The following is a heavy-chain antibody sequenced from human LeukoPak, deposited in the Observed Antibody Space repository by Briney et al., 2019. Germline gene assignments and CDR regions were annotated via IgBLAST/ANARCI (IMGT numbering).Heavy chain of an antibody. J-gene: IGHJ4*02. CDR1: GYTLTELS. CDR2: FDPEDGET. V-gene: IGHV1-24*01. Sequence: ASVKVSCKVSGYTLTELSMHWVRQAPGKGLEWMGGFDPEDGETIYAQKFQGRVTMTEDTSTDTAYMELSSLRSEDTAVYYCARISGSSWSDDYWGQGTLVTVSS. CDR3: ARISGSSWSDDY. D-gene: IGHD6-13*01.